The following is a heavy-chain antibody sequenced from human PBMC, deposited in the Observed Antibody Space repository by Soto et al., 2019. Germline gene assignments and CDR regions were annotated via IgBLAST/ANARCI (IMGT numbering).Heavy chain of an antibody. V-gene: IGHV1-69*08. J-gene: IGHJ3*02. CDR2: IIPSLGIA. Sequence: QVQLVQSGAEVKKPGSSVKVSCKASGGTFSSYTISWVRQSPGQGLEWMGRIIPSLGIANYAQKFQGRVTITAAKSTSTAYMELSSLRSEDTAVYYCARDGGYYDILTGANHDAFDIWGQGTMVTVSS. CDR1: GGTFSSYT. D-gene: IGHD3-9*01. CDR3: ARDGGYYDILTGANHDAFDI.